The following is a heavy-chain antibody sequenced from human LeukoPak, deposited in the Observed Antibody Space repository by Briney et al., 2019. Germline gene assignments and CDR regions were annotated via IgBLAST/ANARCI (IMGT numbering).Heavy chain of an antibody. Sequence: QAGGSLRLSCAASGFTFSSYAMHWVRQAPGKGLEWVAVISYDGSNKYYADSVKGRFTISRDNSKNTLYLQMSSLRAEDTAVYYCARVVIGAGVTGMDVWGQGTTVTVSS. D-gene: IGHD3-10*01. CDR2: ISYDGSNK. CDR3: ARVVIGAGVTGMDV. J-gene: IGHJ6*02. V-gene: IGHV3-30-3*01. CDR1: GFTFSSYA.